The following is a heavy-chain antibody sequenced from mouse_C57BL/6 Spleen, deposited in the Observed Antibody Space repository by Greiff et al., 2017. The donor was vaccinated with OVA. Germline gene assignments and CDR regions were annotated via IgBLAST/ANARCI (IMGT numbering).Heavy chain of an antibody. CDR1: GYTFTGYW. D-gene: IGHD2-2*01. V-gene: IGHV1-9*01. CDR3: AKGGYDKDDYYFDY. Sequence: LQESGAELMKPGASVTLSCTATGYTFTGYWLEWVKQRPGHGLEWIGEILPGSGSTNYNEKFKGKATFTADTSSNAASMQLSSLTTEDSAIYDCAKGGYDKDDYYFDYWGKGTTLTVSS. J-gene: IGHJ2*01. CDR2: ILPGSGST.